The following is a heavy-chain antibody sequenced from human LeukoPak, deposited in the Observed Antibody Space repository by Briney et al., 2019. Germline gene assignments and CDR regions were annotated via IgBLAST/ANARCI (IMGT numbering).Heavy chain of an antibody. V-gene: IGHV3-21*01. CDR3: ARVFGVPAADY. CDR1: GFTFSTYS. J-gene: IGHJ4*02. D-gene: IGHD2-2*01. Sequence: GGSLRLSCAASGFTFSTYSMNWVRQAPGKGLEWVSSISSSSSYIYYADSVKGRFTISRDNAKNSLYLQMNSLRAEDTAVYYCARVFGVPAADYWGQGTLVTVSS. CDR2: ISSSSSYI.